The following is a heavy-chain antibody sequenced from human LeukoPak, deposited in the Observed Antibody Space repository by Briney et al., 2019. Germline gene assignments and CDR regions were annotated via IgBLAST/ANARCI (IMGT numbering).Heavy chain of an antibody. CDR1: GFTFSSYA. CDR2: ISGSGGST. CDR3: AKTEFADYGDYAPNWFDP. Sequence: GGSLRLSCAASGFTFSSYAMSWVRQAPGKGLEWVSAISGSGGSTYYADSVKGRFTISRDNSKNTLYLQMNSLRAEDTAVYYCAKTEFADYGDYAPNWFDPWGQGTLVTVSS. D-gene: IGHD4-17*01. J-gene: IGHJ5*02. V-gene: IGHV3-23*01.